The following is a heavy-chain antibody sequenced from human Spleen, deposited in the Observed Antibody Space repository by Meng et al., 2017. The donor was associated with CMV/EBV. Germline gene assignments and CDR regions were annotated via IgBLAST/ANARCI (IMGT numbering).Heavy chain of an antibody. CDR1: TFSSYA. V-gene: IGHV3-30*04. J-gene: IGHJ4*02. CDR3: ARDSGGSHVLRFLEWFFDY. Sequence: TFSSYAMHWVRQAPGKGLEWVAVISYDGSNKYYADSVKGRFTISRDNSKNTLYLQMNSLRAEDTAVYYCARDSGGSHVLRFLEWFFDYWGQGTLVTVSS. CDR2: ISYDGSNK. D-gene: IGHD3-3*01.